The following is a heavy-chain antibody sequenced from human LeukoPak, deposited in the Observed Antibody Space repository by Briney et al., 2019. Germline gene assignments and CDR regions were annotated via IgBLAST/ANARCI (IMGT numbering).Heavy chain of an antibody. CDR2: IGEDGSEK. D-gene: IGHD3-16*02. J-gene: IGHJ6*03. V-gene: IGHV3-7*01. CDR3: ARRSYRGVIGLYYYYYMDV. Sequence: GGSLRLSCAASGFTFSSYWMTWVRQAPGKGLEWVANIGEDGSEKYYVDSVKGRFTMSRDNAKNSVYLQMNRLRVEDTAVYYCARRSYRGVIGLYYYYYMDVWGKGTPVTVSS. CDR1: GFTFSSYW.